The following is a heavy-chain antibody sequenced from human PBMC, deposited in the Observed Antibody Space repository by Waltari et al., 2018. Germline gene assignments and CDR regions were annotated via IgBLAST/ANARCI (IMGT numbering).Heavy chain of an antibody. CDR3: ARRGSSSYYYYYAMDV. D-gene: IGHD6-6*01. V-gene: IGHV5-10-1*03. Sequence: EVQLVQSGAEVKKPGESLRISCKGSGYSFTSYWISWVRQMPGNGLEWMGRIEPSDSYTNYSPSFQGHVTISADKSISTAYLQWSSLKASDTAMYYCARRGSSSYYYYYAMDVWGQGTTVTVSS. J-gene: IGHJ6*02. CDR1: GYSFTSYW. CDR2: IEPSDSYT.